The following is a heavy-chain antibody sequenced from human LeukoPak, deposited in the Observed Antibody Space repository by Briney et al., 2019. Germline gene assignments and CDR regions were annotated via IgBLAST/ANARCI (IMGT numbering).Heavy chain of an antibody. CDR1: GDSVSRNIVA. V-gene: IGHV6-1*01. CDR3: ARVEYFGSGGYRFDP. Sequence: SQTLSLTCAISGDSVSRNIVAWNWIRQSPSRGLEWLGRTYYRSKWYKEYAASVRSRITISPDTSKNQFSLQLNSVTPEDTAVYYCARVEYFGSGGYRFDPWGQGTLVTVSS. J-gene: IGHJ5*02. D-gene: IGHD3-10*01. CDR2: TYYRSKWYK.